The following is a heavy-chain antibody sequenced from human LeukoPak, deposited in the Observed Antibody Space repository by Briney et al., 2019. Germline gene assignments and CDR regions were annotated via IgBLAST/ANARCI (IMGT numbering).Heavy chain of an antibody. CDR3: ARHAPHTIFGVVTKWRGWFDP. V-gene: IGHV4-4*09. J-gene: IGHJ5*02. D-gene: IGHD3-3*01. CDR2: IYTSGST. CDR1: GGSISSYY. Sequence: SETLSLTCTVSGGSISSYYWSWIRQPPGKGLEWIGYIYTSGSTNYNPSLKSRVTISVDTSKNQFSLKLSSVTAADTAVYYCARHAPHTIFGVVTKWRGWFDPWGQRTLVTVSS.